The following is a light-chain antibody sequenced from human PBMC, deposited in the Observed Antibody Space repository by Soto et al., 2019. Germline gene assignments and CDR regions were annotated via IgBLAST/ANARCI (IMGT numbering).Light chain of an antibody. CDR2: DAS. CDR1: QIVNSKY. V-gene: IGKV3-20*01. J-gene: IGKJ1*01. CDR3: VQYDEPPSRWT. Sequence: EIVLTQSPGTLSLSPGERGTVSCRASQIVNSKYLAWYQHRPGQAPRLLIYDASRRATGIPDRFSGSASGTDLILTINSLEPEGFAVYYCVQYDEPPSRWTFGQGTKV.